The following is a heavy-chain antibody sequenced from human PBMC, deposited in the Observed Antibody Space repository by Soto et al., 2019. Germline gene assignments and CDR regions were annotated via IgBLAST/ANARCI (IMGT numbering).Heavy chain of an antibody. D-gene: IGHD6-25*01. CDR2: VFFMCNT. J-gene: IGHJ4*02. Sequence: PSETLSLTCSASGSAVTSGSSYLTLVRESTWTGLEWIGDVFFMCNTWYNADLKARLTISVDTSNDQCSLRLSSVTAADTAFYFCVTLTSRIAAASHGRSNYLDTWGPGTLVTVSS. V-gene: IGHV4-39*01. CDR3: VTLTSRIAAASHGRSNYLDT. CDR1: GSAVTSGSSY.